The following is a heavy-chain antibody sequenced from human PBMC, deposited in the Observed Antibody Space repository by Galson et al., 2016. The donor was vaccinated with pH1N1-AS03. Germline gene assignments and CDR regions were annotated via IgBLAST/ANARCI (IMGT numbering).Heavy chain of an antibody. D-gene: IGHD2-8*01. CDR3: ARSTHVNEVLAF. J-gene: IGHJ1*01. CDR2: IFWDGET. Sequence: PALVKPTQTLTLTCTFSGFSLSTGGVHVAWIRQPPGKALEWLALIFWDGETRYRPSLRSRLTITKDTSKNQVVLTMTNMDPVDTATYYCARSTHVNEVLAFWGQGTLVTVSS. V-gene: IGHV2-5*02. CDR1: GFSLSTGGVH.